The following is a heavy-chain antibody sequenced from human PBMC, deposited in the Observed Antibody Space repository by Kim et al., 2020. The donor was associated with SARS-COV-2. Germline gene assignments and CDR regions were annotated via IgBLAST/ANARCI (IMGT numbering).Heavy chain of an antibody. CDR2: IWYDGSNE. D-gene: IGHD5-18*01. CDR3: ARDMAYTYGYGGFDH. Sequence: GGSLRLSCAASGFIFGDFGMHWVRQAPGKGLEWVAVIWYDGSNEDYADSVKGRFTISRDNSKNTLFLQMNSLRAEDTAVYYCARDMAYTYGYGGFDHWGRGTMVTVSS. J-gene: IGHJ4*02. CDR1: GFIFGDFG. V-gene: IGHV3-33*08.